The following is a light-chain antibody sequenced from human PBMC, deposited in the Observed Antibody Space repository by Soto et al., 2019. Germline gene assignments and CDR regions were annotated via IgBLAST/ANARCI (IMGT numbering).Light chain of an antibody. CDR3: QQAYKTPLT. CDR1: QTISNY. V-gene: IGKV1-39*01. Sequence: DIQMTQSPFSLSASVGDRVTITCRASQTISNYLNWYQQKPGKAPKLLMYVASSLSSGVPSRFSGSGSGTDFTLTISSLHPEDFATYYCQQAYKTPLTFGQGTKVEVK. J-gene: IGKJ1*01. CDR2: VAS.